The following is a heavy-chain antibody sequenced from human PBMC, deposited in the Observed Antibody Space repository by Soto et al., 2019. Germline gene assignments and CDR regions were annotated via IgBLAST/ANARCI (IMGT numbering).Heavy chain of an antibody. D-gene: IGHD3-10*01. CDR3: ARGGFSGSGSFIQGDY. CDR2: IKSDGSNI. J-gene: IGHJ4*02. V-gene: IGHV3-74*01. Sequence: EVQLVESGGGLVQPGGSLRLSCAASGFTFSSYWMHWVRQAPGKGLVWVSRIKSDGSNINYADSVKGRFTISSDNAKNTLYLRMNSLRAEDTAIYYCARGGFSGSGSFIQGDYWGQGTLVTVSS. CDR1: GFTFSSYW.